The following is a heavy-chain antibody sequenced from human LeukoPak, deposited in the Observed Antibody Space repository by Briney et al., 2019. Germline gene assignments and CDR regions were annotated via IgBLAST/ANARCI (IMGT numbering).Heavy chain of an antibody. CDR2: INPNSGGT. D-gene: IGHD6-6*01. CDR3: ARGRQLVGFDY. CDR1: GYTFTGYY. Sequence: ASVKVSCKASGYTFTGYYIHWVRQAPGQGLEWMGRINPNSGGTNYAQKFQGSVTMTRDTSISTAYMELSRLRSDDTAVYYCARGRQLVGFDYWGQGTLVTVSS. J-gene: IGHJ4*02. V-gene: IGHV1-2*06.